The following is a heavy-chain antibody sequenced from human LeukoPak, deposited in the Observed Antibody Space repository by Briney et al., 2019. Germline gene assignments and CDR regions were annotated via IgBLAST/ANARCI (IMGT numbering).Heavy chain of an antibody. CDR3: ARDPVPAAWYYFDY. D-gene: IGHD2-2*01. Sequence: ASVKVSCKASGYTFTSYAMHWVRQAPGQRLERMGWINAGNGNTKYSQKFQGRVTITRDTSASTAYMELSSLRSEDTAVYYCARDPVPAAWYYFDYWGQGTLVTVSS. CDR1: GYTFTSYA. V-gene: IGHV1-3*01. CDR2: INAGNGNT. J-gene: IGHJ4*02.